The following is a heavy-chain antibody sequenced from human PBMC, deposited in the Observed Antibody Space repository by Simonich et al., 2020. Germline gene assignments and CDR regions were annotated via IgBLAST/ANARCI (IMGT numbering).Heavy chain of an antibody. J-gene: IGHJ4*02. CDR1: GGSISRSSYY. CDR3: ARWAYSSSYFDY. Sequence: QLQLQESGPGLVKPSETLSLTCPVSGGSISRSSYYWGGIRQPPGKGLEWIGSIYYSGSTYYNPSLKSRVTISVDTSKNQFSLKLSSVTAADTAVYYCARWAYSSSYFDYWGQGTLVTVSS. D-gene: IGHD6-6*01. V-gene: IGHV4-39*01. CDR2: IYYSGST.